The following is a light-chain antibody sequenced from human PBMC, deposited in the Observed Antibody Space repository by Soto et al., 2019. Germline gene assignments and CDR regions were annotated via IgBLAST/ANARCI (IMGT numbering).Light chain of an antibody. CDR2: QVT. J-gene: IGLJ1*01. CDR3: SSYTGSTNYV. V-gene: IGLV2-14*01. Sequence: QSVLTQPASVSGSPGQSITISCTGTSSDVGIYNYVSWYQQHPGKAPKLMIYQVTNRPSGVSNRFSGSKSGNTASLTISGLQAEDEGDYYCSSYTGSTNYVFGSGTKV. CDR1: SSDVGIYNY.